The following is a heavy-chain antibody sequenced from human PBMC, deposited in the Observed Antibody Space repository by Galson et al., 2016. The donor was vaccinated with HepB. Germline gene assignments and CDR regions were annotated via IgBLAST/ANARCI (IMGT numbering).Heavy chain of an antibody. V-gene: IGHV3-48*04. CDR1: GFTFSSYS. J-gene: IGHJ4*02. D-gene: IGHD6-13*01. CDR2: ISSSSSTI. CDR3: ARLRFSSSWYKDD. Sequence: SLRLSCAASGFTFSSYSMSWVRQAPGRGLEWVSYISSSSSTIYYADSVKGRFTISSDNAKNSLFLQLNSLRAEDTAVYYCARLRFSSSWYKDDWAQGTLVTVSS.